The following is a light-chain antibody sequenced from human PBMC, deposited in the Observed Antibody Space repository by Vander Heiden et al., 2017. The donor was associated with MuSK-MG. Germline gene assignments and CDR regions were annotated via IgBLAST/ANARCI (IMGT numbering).Light chain of an antibody. V-gene: IGKV1-5*03. Sequence: DIQMTQSPSTLSASVGDEVTITCRASQSINTWLAWYQQKPGKAPKLLIYKASSLESGVPSRFSGSGSGTDFTITINGLQPDDFSTYYCQQYNSFSMTFGQGTNVEIK. J-gene: IGKJ1*01. CDR1: QSINTW. CDR3: QQYNSFSMT. CDR2: KAS.